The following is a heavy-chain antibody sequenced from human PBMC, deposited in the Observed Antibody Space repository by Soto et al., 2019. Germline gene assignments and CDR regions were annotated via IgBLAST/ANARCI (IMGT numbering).Heavy chain of an antibody. J-gene: IGHJ4*02. CDR1: GGSISSDDYY. Sequence: KASETLSLTCTVSGGSISSDDYYWSWIRQPPGKGLEWIGYISYRVDTYYSPSLKSRVTMSIDTSKNQFSLNVSSVTAADTAVYYCARVAGVAYCGGDCYHFDYWGQGTLVTVSS. D-gene: IGHD2-21*02. CDR3: ARVAGVAYCGGDCYHFDY. CDR2: ISYRVDT. V-gene: IGHV4-30-4*01.